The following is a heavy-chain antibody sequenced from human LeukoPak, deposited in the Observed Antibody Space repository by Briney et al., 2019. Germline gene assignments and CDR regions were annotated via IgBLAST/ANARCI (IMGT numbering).Heavy chain of an antibody. CDR3: ARRYSGSYYPEYFDY. D-gene: IGHD1-26*01. Sequence: GESLKISCKGSGYSFTSYWIGWVRQMPGKGLEWIGIIWPGDSDTRYSASFQGQVTISADKSNSTAYLQWSSLKASDTAMYYCARRYSGSYYPEYFDYWGQGTLVTVSS. CDR1: GYSFTSYW. CDR2: IWPGDSDT. J-gene: IGHJ4*02. V-gene: IGHV5-51*01.